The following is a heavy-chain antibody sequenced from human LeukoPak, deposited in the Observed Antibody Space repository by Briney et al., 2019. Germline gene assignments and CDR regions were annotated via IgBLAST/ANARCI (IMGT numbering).Heavy chain of an antibody. V-gene: IGHV4-59*08. CDR2: IYYSGST. D-gene: IGHD6-13*01. CDR3: ARLTSSSSGSSFDY. CDR1: GGSISSSY. Sequence: SETLSLTCTVSGGSISSSYWSWIRQPPGKGLEWIGYIYYSGSTNYNPSLKSRVTISVDTSENQFSLKLNSVTAADTAVYYCARLTSSSSGSSFDYWGQGTLVTVSS. J-gene: IGHJ4*02.